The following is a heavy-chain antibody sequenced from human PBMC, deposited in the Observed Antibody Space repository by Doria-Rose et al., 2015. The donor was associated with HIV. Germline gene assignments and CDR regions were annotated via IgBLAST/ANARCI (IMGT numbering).Heavy chain of an antibody. J-gene: IGHJ4*02. D-gene: IGHD6-13*01. V-gene: IGHV2-26*01. CDR1: GVSLSSPGMG. Sequence: QVQLVQSGPVLVKPTETLTLTCTVSGVSLSSPGMGVNWIRQPPGKALEWLANIFSDDERSYKTSLKSRLTISRGTSKSQVVLTMTDMDPVDTATYYCARIKSSRWYHKYYFDFWGQGTLSSSPQ. CDR2: IFSDDER. CDR3: ARIKSSRWYHKYYFDF.